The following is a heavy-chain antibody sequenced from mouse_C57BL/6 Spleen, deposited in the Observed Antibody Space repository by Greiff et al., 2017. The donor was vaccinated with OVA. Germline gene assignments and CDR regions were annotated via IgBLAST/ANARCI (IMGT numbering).Heavy chain of an antibody. J-gene: IGHJ3*01. Sequence: QVQLQQSGPELVKPGASVKISCKASGYAFSSSWMNWVKQRPGKGLEWIGRIYPGDGDTNYNGKFKGKATLTADKSSSTAYMQLSSLTSEDSAVYFCAREDYGVASGAYWGQGTLVTVSA. V-gene: IGHV1-82*01. D-gene: IGHD1-1*01. CDR2: IYPGDGDT. CDR1: GYAFSSSW. CDR3: AREDYGVASGAY.